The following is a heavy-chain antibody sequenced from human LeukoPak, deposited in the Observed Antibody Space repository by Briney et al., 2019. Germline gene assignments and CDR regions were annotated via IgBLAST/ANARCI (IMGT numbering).Heavy chain of an antibody. V-gene: IGHV4-34*01. CDR2: INHSGST. CDR1: GGSFSGYY. Sequence: SETLSLTCAVYGGSFSGYYWSWIRQPPGKGLEWIGEINHSGSTNYNPSLKSRVTISVDTSKNQFSLKLSSVTAADTAVYYCATLPTKHCSGGSCYPNPGYWGQGTLATVSS. D-gene: IGHD2-15*01. J-gene: IGHJ4*02. CDR3: ATLPTKHCSGGSCYPNPGY.